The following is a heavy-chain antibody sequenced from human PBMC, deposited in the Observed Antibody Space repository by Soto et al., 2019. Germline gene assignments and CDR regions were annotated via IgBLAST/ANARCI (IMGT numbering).Heavy chain of an antibody. D-gene: IGHD5-18*01. J-gene: IGHJ4*02. CDR2: ISSDGTRK. CDR3: AVPTGVKDTPVAARRY. V-gene: IGHV3-30*03. Sequence: QVQLVESGGGVVQPGRSLRLSCAASGFAFDHYGMHWVRQAPGKGLEWVTFISSDGTRKYYADSVKGRFTISRDNSENRFYLQIEGLRLEDTAVYYCAVPTGVKDTPVAARRYWGQGPLVTFST. CDR1: GFAFDHYG.